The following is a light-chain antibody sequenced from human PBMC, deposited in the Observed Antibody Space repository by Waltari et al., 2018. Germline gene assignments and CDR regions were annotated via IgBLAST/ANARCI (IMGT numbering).Light chain of an antibody. CDR3: AAWDDSLSGRV. CDR1: RSNIGSNY. V-gene: IGLV1-47*01. CDR2: RNK. J-gene: IGLJ3*02. Sequence: QSVLTQPPSASGTPGQRVTISCSGSRSNIGSNYVYWYQQLPGTAPKLLIYRNKQRPSGVPDRFSGSKSGTSASLAISGLRSGEEADYYCAAWDDSLSGRVFGGGTKVTDL.